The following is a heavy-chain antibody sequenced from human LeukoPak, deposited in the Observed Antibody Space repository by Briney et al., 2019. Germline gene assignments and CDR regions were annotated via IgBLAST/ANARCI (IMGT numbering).Heavy chain of an antibody. J-gene: IGHJ4*02. V-gene: IGHV3-9*01. Sequence: GGSLRLSCAASGFTLDDYAMHWVRQAPGKGLEWVSGISWSSGSIGYADSVKGRFTISRDNAKNSLYLQMNSLRAEDTALYYCARRRGFVAVAGTEPFDYWGQGTLVTVSS. CDR1: GFTLDDYA. CDR2: ISWSSGSI. D-gene: IGHD6-19*01. CDR3: ARRRGFVAVAGTEPFDY.